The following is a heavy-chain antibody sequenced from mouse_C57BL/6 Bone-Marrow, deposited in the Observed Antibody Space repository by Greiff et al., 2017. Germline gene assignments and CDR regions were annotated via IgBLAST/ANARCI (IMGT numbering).Heavy chain of an antibody. CDR3: TRGAYYFDY. V-gene: IGHV1-15*01. Sequence: QVQLQQSGAELVRPGASVTLSCKASGYTFTDYEMHWVKQTPVHGLEWIGAIDPETGGTAYNQKFNGKAILTADKSSSTAYMELRSLTSEDSAVYYCTRGAYYFDYWGQGTTLTVSS. J-gene: IGHJ2*01. CDR2: IDPETGGT. CDR1: GYTFTDYE.